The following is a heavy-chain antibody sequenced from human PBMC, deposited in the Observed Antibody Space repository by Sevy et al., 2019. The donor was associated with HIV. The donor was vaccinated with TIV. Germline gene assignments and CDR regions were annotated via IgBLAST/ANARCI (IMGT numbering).Heavy chain of an antibody. CDR1: GFTFSSYA. CDR2: ISGSGGST. Sequence: GGSLRLSCAASGFTFSSYAMSWVRQAPGKGLEWVSAISGSGGSTYYAGSVKGRFTISRDNSKDTLYLQMNSLRADDRAVYYCAKDDLGYCSGGSCYSAYWGQGTLVTVSS. V-gene: IGHV3-23*01. CDR3: AKDDLGYCSGGSCYSAY. D-gene: IGHD2-15*01. J-gene: IGHJ4*02.